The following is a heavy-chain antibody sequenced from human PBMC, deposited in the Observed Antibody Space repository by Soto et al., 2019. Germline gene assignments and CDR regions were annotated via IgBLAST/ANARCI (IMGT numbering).Heavy chain of an antibody. CDR1: GGTFSSYA. V-gene: IGHV1-69*01. J-gene: IGHJ6*02. CDR2: IIPIFGTA. D-gene: IGHD5-18*01. Sequence: QVQLVQSGAEVKKPGSSVKVSCKASGGTFSSYAISWVRQAPGQGREWMGGIIPIFGTANYAQKFQGRVTITADDSTSTAYMELSSLRSEDTAVYYCARVDTAMVTGYYGMDVWGQGTTVTVSS. CDR3: ARVDTAMVTGYYGMDV.